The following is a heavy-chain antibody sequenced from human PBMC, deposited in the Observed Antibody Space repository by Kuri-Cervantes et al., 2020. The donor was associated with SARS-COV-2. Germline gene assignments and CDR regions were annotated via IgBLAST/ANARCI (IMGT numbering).Heavy chain of an antibody. J-gene: IGHJ6*02. CDR1: GGSISSYYW. CDR3: ARMRFSGSGRQYYGMDV. V-gene: IGHV2-70*01. CDR2: IDWEDDE. Sequence: LRLSCTVSGGSISSYYWSWIRQPPGKALEWLALIDWEDDEYYSASLKTSVTISKDTSKNQVVLTMTNMDPLDTATYYCARMRFSGSGRQYYGMDVWGQGTTVTVSS. D-gene: IGHD3-10*01.